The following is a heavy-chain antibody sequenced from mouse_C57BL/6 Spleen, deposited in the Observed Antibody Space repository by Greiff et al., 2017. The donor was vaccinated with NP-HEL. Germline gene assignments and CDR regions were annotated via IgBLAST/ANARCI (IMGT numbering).Heavy chain of an antibody. CDR3: ARGYYGSSPFDY. Sequence: QVQLQQSGTELVKPGASVKLSCKASGYTFTSYWMHWVKQRPGQGLEWIGNINPSNGGTNYNEKFKSKATLTVDKSSSTAYMQLSSLTPEDSAVYYCARGYYGSSPFDYWGQGTTLTVSS. CDR2: INPSNGGT. V-gene: IGHV1-53*01. J-gene: IGHJ2*01. D-gene: IGHD1-1*01. CDR1: GYTFTSYW.